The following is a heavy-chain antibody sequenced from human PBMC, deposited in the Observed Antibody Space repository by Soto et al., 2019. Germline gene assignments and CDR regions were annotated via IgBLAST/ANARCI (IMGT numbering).Heavy chain of an antibody. CDR3: ARQPRLDYDILTGYYKGYYFDY. CDR1: GGSISSSSYY. V-gene: IGHV4-39*01. Sequence: NPSETLSLTCTVSGGSISSSSYYWGWIRQPPGKGLEWIGSIYYSGSTYYNPSLKSRVTISVDTSKNQFSLKLSSVTAADTAVYYCARQPRLDYDILTGYYKGYYFDYWGQGTLVTVSS. J-gene: IGHJ4*02. D-gene: IGHD3-9*01. CDR2: IYYSGST.